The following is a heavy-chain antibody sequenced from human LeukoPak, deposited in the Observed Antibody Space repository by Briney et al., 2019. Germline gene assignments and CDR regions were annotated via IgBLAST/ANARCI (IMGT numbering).Heavy chain of an antibody. D-gene: IGHD3-16*01. CDR1: VVTFSSST. CDR2: IVVGSGNT. J-gene: IGHJ4*02. V-gene: IGHV1-58*01. Sequence: SVKVSCKASVVTFSSSTVQWVRQARGDRLEWIGWIVVGSGNTKYAQKFQERVTITRDMSTNTAYRELSRLRSEDTAVYYGAEDLYGPVFFYWGQGTLVTVSS. CDR3: AEDLYGPVFFY.